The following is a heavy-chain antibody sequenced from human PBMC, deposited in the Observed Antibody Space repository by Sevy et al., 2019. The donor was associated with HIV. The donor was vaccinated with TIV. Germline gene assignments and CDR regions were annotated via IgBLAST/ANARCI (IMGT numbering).Heavy chain of an antibody. Sequence: GGSLRLSCSASGFTFSSYTMHWVRQAPGKGLEHVSAISSKGGSTYYADSVKGRFTISRDNSKNTLYLQMSSLRAEDTAVYYCVKGRSGSYYAEYFQHWGQGTLVTVSS. D-gene: IGHD1-26*01. V-gene: IGHV3-64D*06. J-gene: IGHJ1*01. CDR3: VKGRSGSYYAEYFQH. CDR2: ISSKGGST. CDR1: GFTFSSYT.